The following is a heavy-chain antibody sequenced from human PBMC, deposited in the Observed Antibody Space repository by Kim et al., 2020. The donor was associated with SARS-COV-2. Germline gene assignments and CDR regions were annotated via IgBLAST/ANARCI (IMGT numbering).Heavy chain of an antibody. Sequence: GESLKISCKGSGYSFTSYWIGWVRQMPGKGLEWMGIIYPGDSDTRYSPSFQGQVTISADKSISTAYLQWSSLKASDTAMYYCARRNHFSSYGGNAYYYYYGMDVWGQGTTVTVSS. V-gene: IGHV5-51*01. CDR2: IYPGDSDT. J-gene: IGHJ6*02. D-gene: IGHD4-17*01. CDR3: ARRNHFSSYGGNAYYYYYGMDV. CDR1: GYSFTSYW.